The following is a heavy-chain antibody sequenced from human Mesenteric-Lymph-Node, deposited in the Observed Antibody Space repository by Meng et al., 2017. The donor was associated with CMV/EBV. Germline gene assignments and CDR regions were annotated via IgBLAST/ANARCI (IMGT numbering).Heavy chain of an antibody. CDR3: ARELSDIVVVSARYFDY. CDR2: IKQDGSEK. V-gene: IGHV3-7*01. J-gene: IGHJ4*02. D-gene: IGHD2-2*01. Sequence: GESLKSSCAASGFTFSSYWMSWVRQAPGKGLEWVANIKQDGSEKYYVDSVKGRFTISRDNAKNSLYLQMNSLRAEDTAVYYCARELSDIVVVSARYFDYWGQGTLVTVSS. CDR1: GFTFSSYW.